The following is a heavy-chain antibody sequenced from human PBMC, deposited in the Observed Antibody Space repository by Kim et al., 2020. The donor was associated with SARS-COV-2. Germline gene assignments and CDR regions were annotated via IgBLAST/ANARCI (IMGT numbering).Heavy chain of an antibody. CDR1: GFTFSDHY. V-gene: IGHV3-72*01. J-gene: IGHJ3*02. Sequence: GGSLRLSCAASGFTFSDHYMDWVRQAPGKGLEWVGRTRNKANSYTTEYAASVKGRFTISRDDSKNSLYLQMNSLKTEDTAVYYCARGGGYGSGSYPPQYAVDIWGQGTMVTVSS. CDR3: ARGGGYGSGSYPPQYAVDI. D-gene: IGHD3-10*01. CDR2: TRNKANSYTT.